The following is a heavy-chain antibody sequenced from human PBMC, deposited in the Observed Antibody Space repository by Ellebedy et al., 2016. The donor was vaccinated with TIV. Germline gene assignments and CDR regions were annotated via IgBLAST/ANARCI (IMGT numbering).Heavy chain of an antibody. CDR1: GFTFSSYA. J-gene: IGHJ4*02. V-gene: IGHV3-21*01. CDR2: ISRTGSYK. CDR3: AKDSRPVYDSSGYYY. Sequence: GGSLRLSCTASGFTFSSYAMSWVRQAPGKGLEWVSSISRTGSYKYYAGSGKGRFTISRDNAKNSLYLQMNSLRAEDTAVYYCAKDSRPVYDSSGYYYWGQGTLVTVSS. D-gene: IGHD3-22*01.